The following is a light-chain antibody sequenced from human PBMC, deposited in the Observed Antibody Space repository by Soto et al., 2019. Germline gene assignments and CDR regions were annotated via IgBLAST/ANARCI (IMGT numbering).Light chain of an antibody. CDR1: QSVSSY. Sequence: IVLTQYPATLSLSPGERATLSCSASQSVSSYLAWYQQKPGQAPRLLIYDASNRATGIPARFSGSGSGTDFTLTISSLEPEDFAVYYCQQRSNWPPSITFGQGTLPEIK. CDR2: DAS. CDR3: QQRSNWPPSIT. J-gene: IGKJ5*01. V-gene: IGKV3-11*01.